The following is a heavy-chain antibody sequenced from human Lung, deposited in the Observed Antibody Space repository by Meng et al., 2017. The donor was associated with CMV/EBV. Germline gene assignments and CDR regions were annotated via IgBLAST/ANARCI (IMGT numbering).Heavy chain of an antibody. CDR3: AKAALYSSSWAPFDY. Sequence: GGSLRLXCAASGFTFSSYGMHWVRQAPGKGLEWVAFIRYDATNKYYADSVKGRFTISRDNSKNTLYLQMNSLRAEDTAVYYCAKAALYSSSWAPFDYWGQG. J-gene: IGHJ4*02. D-gene: IGHD6-13*01. CDR2: IRYDATNK. CDR1: GFTFSSYG. V-gene: IGHV3-30*02.